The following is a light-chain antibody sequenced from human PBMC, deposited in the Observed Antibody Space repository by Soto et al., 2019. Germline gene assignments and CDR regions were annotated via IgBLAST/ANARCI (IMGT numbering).Light chain of an antibody. J-gene: IGKJ2*01. CDR2: GAS. CDR1: QSVSSN. V-gene: IGKV3-15*01. CDR3: KNYNNWPPLYT. Sequence: EIVMTQSPATLSVSPGERATLSCRASQSVSSNFAWYQQKPGQAPRLLIYGASTRATGIPARLSGSGSGTELNLTISRLTSEDFAVYYCKNYNNWPPLYTFGQGNKLEIK.